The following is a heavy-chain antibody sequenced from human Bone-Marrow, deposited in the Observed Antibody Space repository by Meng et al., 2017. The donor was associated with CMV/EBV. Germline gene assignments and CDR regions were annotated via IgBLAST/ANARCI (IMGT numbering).Heavy chain of an antibody. Sequence: IRSGNYYWSWIRQPPGKGLEWIGYIYYSGTTYYNPSLKSRLIISADTSKNQFSLKLSSVTAADTAVYYCARADCTSTSCFWGGDWFDPWGQGTLVTVSS. CDR3: ARADCTSTSCFWGGDWFDP. D-gene: IGHD2-2*01. CDR1: IRSGNYY. J-gene: IGHJ5*02. V-gene: IGHV4-30-4*01. CDR2: IYYSGTT.